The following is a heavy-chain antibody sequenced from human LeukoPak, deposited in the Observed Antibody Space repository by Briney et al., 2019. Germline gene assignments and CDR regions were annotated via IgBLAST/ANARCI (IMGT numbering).Heavy chain of an antibody. CDR2: IYPGDSDT. CDR1: GYSFTSYW. CDR3: ARRSSTSCYNPHITGTTRGCAFDI. V-gene: IGHV5-51*01. D-gene: IGHD2-2*02. Sequence: GESLKISCKGSGYSFTSYWIGWVRQMPGKGLEWMGIIYPGDSDTRYSPSFQGQVTISADKSISTAYLQWSSLKASDTAMYYCARRSSTSCYNPHITGTTRGCAFDIWGQGTMVTVSS. J-gene: IGHJ3*02.